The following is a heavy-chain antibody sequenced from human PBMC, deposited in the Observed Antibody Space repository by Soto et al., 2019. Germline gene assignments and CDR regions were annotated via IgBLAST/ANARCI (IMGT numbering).Heavy chain of an antibody. CDR3: ARGYSLGYGFDY. CDR1: GFSFSQYE. V-gene: IGHV3-48*03. D-gene: IGHD5-18*01. CDR2: ISPTSTT. J-gene: IGHJ4*02. Sequence: GGSLRRSSAAPGFSFSQYERNRACPAPGNRLEWCSSISPTSTTYYADSVKGRFTFARDNAKNSLSLQMNSLRAEDTAVYYFARGYSLGYGFDYWGQRSLVIVSS.